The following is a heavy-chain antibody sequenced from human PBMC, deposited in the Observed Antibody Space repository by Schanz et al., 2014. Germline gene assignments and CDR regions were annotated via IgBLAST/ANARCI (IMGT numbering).Heavy chain of an antibody. J-gene: IGHJ3*02. CDR3: AKGRFGELSAFDI. Sequence: EVQLVESGGGLVQPGGSLRLSCAASGFTFSSYAMSWVRQAPGKGLEWVSAISGSGGSTYYADSVKGRFTISRDNAKNSLYLQMNSLRAEDTAVYYCAKGRFGELSAFDIWGQGTMVTVSS. CDR1: GFTFSSYA. D-gene: IGHD3-10*01. V-gene: IGHV3-23*04. CDR2: ISGSGGST.